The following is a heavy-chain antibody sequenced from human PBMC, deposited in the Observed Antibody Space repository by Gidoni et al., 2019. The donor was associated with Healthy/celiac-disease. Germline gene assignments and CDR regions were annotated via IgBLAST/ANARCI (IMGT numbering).Heavy chain of an antibody. J-gene: IGHJ4*02. CDR3: ARHPVGILTAPFDY. V-gene: IGHV4-59*08. D-gene: IGHD3-9*01. Sequence: TNYNPSLKSRVTISVDTSKNQFSLKLSSVTAADTAVYYCARHPVGILTAPFDYWGQGTLVTVSS. CDR2: T.